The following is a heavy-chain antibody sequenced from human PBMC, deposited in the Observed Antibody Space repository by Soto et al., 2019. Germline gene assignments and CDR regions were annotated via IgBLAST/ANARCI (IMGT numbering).Heavy chain of an antibody. CDR2: IIPILGIA. CDR1: GGTFSSYT. CDR3: ARGGYSLLYYFDY. D-gene: IGHD6-13*01. J-gene: IGHJ4*02. V-gene: IGHV1-69*02. Sequence: QVQLVQSGAEVKKPGSSVKVSCKASGGTFSSYTISWVRQAPGQGLEWMGRIIPILGIANYAQKFQGRVTITADKSTSTAYMELSSLRSEDTAVYYCARGGYSLLYYFDYWGQGTLVTVSS.